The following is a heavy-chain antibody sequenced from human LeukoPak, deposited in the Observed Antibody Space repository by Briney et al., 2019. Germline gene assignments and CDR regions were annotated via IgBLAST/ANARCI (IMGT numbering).Heavy chain of an antibody. Sequence: SETLSLTCTVSGGSISSGGHYWSWIRQHPGKGLEWIGYIYYSGSTYYNPSLKSRVTISVDTSKNQFSLKLSSVTAADTAVYYCARGLSWPYYFDYWGQGTLVTVSS. CDR1: GGSISSGGHY. J-gene: IGHJ4*02. D-gene: IGHD3-10*01. CDR2: IYYSGST. V-gene: IGHV4-31*03. CDR3: ARGLSWPYYFDY.